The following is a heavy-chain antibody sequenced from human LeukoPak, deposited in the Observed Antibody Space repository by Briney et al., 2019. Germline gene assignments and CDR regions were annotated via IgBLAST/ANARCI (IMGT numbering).Heavy chain of an antibody. CDR3: AREGGPYDILTGHDY. D-gene: IGHD3-9*01. J-gene: IGHJ4*02. V-gene: IGHV1-18*01. Sequence: ASVKXSCKASGYTFTSYGISWVRQAPGQGLEWMGWISAYNGNTNYAQKLQGRVTMTTDTSTSTAYMELRSLRSDDTAVYYCAREGGPYDILTGHDYWGQGTLVTVSS. CDR2: ISAYNGNT. CDR1: GYTFTSYG.